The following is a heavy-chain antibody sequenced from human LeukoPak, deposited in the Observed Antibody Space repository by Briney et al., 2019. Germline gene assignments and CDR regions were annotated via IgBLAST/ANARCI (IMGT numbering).Heavy chain of an antibody. Sequence: SETLSLTCTVSGGSISSYYWSWIRQPPGKGLEWIGYIYYSGSTNYNPSLKSRVTISVDTSKNQFSLKLSSVTAADTAVYYCARDRASLGELYSYGLDYWGQGTLVTVSS. J-gene: IGHJ4*02. CDR1: GGSISSYY. CDR3: ARDRASLGELYSYGLDY. V-gene: IGHV4-59*01. CDR2: IYYSGST. D-gene: IGHD5-18*01.